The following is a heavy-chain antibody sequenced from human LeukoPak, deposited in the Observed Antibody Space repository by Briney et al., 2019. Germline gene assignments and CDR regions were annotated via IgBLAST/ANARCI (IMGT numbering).Heavy chain of an antibody. CDR2: IQYSGTT. Sequence: SETLSFTCTVSGGSISSYYWSWIRQPPGKGLEWIGFIQYSGTTNYNPSLKSRVTISVDTSKNQFSLKLSSVTAADTAVYYCARVSWFPGTSYYYMDVWGKGTTVTVSS. V-gene: IGHV4-59*01. D-gene: IGHD1-1*01. CDR3: ARVSWFPGTSYYYMDV. J-gene: IGHJ6*03. CDR1: GGSISSYY.